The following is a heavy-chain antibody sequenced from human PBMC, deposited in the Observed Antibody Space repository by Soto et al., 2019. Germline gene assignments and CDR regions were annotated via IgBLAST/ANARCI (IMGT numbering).Heavy chain of an antibody. D-gene: IGHD5-18*01. CDR3: ARDRGTVVDTAMVHWFDP. J-gene: IGHJ5*02. Sequence: SETLSLTCTVSGGSISSYYWSWIRQPPGKGLEWIGYIYYSGSTNYNPTLKSRVTISVDKSKNQFSLKLSSVTAADTAVYYCARDRGTVVDTAMVHWFDPWGQGTLVTVSS. CDR2: IYYSGST. CDR1: GGSISSYY. V-gene: IGHV4-59*01.